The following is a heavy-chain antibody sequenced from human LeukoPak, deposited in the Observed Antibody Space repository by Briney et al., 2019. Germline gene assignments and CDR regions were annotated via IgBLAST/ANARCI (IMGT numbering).Heavy chain of an antibody. J-gene: IGHJ4*02. CDR1: GFTFSTYW. D-gene: IGHD3-10*01. CDR2: IKQDESER. Sequence: GGSLRLSCATSGFTFSTYWMGWVRQAPGKGLEWVANIKQDESERYYVDSVKGRFTISRDNSQNTMYLQMNGLRAEDTAVYYCATWPGAWYGEDYWGQGTLVTVSS. V-gene: IGHV3-7*03. CDR3: ATWPGAWYGEDY.